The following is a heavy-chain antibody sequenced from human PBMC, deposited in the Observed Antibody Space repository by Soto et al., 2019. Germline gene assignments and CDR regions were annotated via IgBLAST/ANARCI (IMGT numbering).Heavy chain of an antibody. CDR2: INEDGSEK. CDR1: GFSFSSHW. CDR3: ANSPMARTCHYGLDV. J-gene: IGHJ6*02. V-gene: IGHV3-7*05. Sequence: EVQLVESGGGLVQPGGSLRVSCAASGFSFSSHWMTWVRQVPGKGLEWVAAINEDGSEKYYADSVKGRFTISRDNAKTSVYLEMIDLRVGDTAVYCCANSPMARTCHYGLDVGGQGTTVTVS.